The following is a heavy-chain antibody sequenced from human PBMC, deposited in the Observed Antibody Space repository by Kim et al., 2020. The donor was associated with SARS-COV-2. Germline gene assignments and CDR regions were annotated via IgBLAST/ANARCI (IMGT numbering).Heavy chain of an antibody. Sequence: GGSLRLSCAASGFTFSDYWMSWVRQAPGKGLEWVANIQQDGNEKYYVDSVKGRFTISRDNAKNSLYLQMNSLRAEDTALYYCARDPMAVELTHDYWGQGT. J-gene: IGHJ4*02. V-gene: IGHV3-7*01. D-gene: IGHD3-10*01. CDR3: ARDPMAVELTHDY. CDR1: GFTFSDYW. CDR2: IQQDGNEK.